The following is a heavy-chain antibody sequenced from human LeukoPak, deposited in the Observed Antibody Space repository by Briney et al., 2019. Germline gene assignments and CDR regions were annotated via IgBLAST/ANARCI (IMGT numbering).Heavy chain of an antibody. CDR2: ISGSGDST. J-gene: IGHJ3*02. CDR3: AKAQVGAILHAFDI. D-gene: IGHD1-26*01. Sequence: GGSLRLSCAASGFTFNTYAMSWVRQAPGKGLEWVSAISGSGDSTYYADSVKGRFTISRDNSKNTLYLQVNSLRAEDTAVYYCAKAQVGAILHAFDIWGQGTMVTVSS. V-gene: IGHV3-23*01. CDR1: GFTFNTYA.